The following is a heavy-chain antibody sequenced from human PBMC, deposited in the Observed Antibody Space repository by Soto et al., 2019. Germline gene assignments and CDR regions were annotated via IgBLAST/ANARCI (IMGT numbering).Heavy chain of an antibody. CDR1: GFTFGDYA. D-gene: IGHD5-18*01. J-gene: IGHJ6*02. V-gene: IGHV3-49*03. Sequence: SGGSLRLSCTASGFTFGDYAMSWFRQAPGKGLEWVGFIRSKAYGGTTEYAASVKGRFTISRDDSKSIAYLQMGSLRAEDMAVYYCAREVQLWNYYYYYGMDVWGQGTTVTVSS. CDR2: IRSKAYGGTT. CDR3: AREVQLWNYYYYYGMDV.